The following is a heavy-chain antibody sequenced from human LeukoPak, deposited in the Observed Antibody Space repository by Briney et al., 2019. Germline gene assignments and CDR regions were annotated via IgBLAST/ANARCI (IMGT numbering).Heavy chain of an antibody. V-gene: IGHV3-74*01. Sequence: GGSLRLSCRASGFNLSDYWMQWVRQAPGEGLLWVSRINRDGRSAGYADFVKGRSTISRDNSKNTLAMQLDSLTVEDTGVYYCARGERGFGDPYSYFDYGGQGLRVTVS. CDR3: ARGERGFGDPYSYFDY. J-gene: IGHJ4*02. CDR2: INRDGRSA. D-gene: IGHD3-16*01. CDR1: GFNLSDYW.